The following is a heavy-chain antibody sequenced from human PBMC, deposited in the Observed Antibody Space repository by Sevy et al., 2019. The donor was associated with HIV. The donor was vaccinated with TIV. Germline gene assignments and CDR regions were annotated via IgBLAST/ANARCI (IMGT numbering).Heavy chain of an antibody. D-gene: IGHD1-26*01. CDR2: IFSDGTTK. J-gene: IGHJ2*01. CDR3: ARESGSDWYFDL. V-gene: IGHV3-33*01. CDR1: GFTFSTFG. Sequence: GGSLRLSCAASGFTFSTFGIHWVRQAPGKGPEWVATIFSDGTTKYYADSVKGRFAISRDNSKSTVYLQLNRLRADDTALYSCARESGSDWYFDLWGRGTLVTVSP.